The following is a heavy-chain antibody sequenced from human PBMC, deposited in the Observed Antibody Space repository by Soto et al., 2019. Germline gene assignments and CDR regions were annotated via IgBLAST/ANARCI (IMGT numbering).Heavy chain of an antibody. D-gene: IGHD1-26*01. J-gene: IGHJ4*02. CDR3: ARSGPTNYFDY. CDR1: GFTFSTYA. CDR2: ISGGGRFT. V-gene: IGHV3-23*01. Sequence: LRLSCAASGFTFSTYAMTWVRQAPGKGLEWVSTISGGGRFTYFADSVKGRFSISRDDSKKVLFLQMSSLRAEDTAIYFCARSGPTNYFDYWGQGSLVTVSS.